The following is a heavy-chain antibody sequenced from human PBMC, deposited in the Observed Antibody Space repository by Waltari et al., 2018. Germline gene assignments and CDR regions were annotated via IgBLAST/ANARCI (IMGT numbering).Heavy chain of an antibody. V-gene: IGHV1-69*01. D-gene: IGHD1-26*01. CDR1: GGTFSSYA. CDR2: ISPIFGTA. CDR3: AMSLVSGVDNLPYYFDY. J-gene: IGHJ4*02. Sequence: QVQLVQSGAEVKKPGSSVKVSCKASGGTFSSYAISWVRQAPGQGLEWMGGISPIFGTANYAQKFQGRVTITADESTSTAYMELSSLRSEDTSVYYCAMSLVSGVDNLPYYFDYWGQGTLVTVSS.